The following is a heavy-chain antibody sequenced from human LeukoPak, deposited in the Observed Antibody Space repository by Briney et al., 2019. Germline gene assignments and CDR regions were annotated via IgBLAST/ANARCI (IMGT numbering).Heavy chain of an antibody. CDR1: GGSISSGSDY. CDR3: AREGGRTIFGVAKYNWFDP. V-gene: IGHV4-61*02. D-gene: IGHD3-3*01. J-gene: IGHJ5*02. Sequence: PSETLSLTCTVSGGSISSGSDYWSWIRQPAGKGLEWIGRIYTSGSTNYNPSLKSRVTISVDTSKNQFSLKLSSVTAADTAVYYCAREGGRTIFGVAKYNWFDPWGQGTLVTVSS. CDR2: IYTSGST.